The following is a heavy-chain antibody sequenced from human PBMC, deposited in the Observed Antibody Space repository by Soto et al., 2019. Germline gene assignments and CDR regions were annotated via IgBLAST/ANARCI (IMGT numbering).Heavy chain of an antibody. J-gene: IGHJ5*02. CDR2: ISYDGSNK. Sequence: QVQLVESGGGVVQPGRSLRLSCAASGFTFSSYGMHWVRQAPGKGLEWVAVISYDGSNKYYADSVKGRFTISRDNSKNTLYLQMNSLRAEDTAVYYCAKVGVAARPRTVFGHDPVWFDPWGQGTLVTVSS. D-gene: IGHD6-6*01. CDR3: AKVGVAARPRTVFGHDPVWFDP. V-gene: IGHV3-30*18. CDR1: GFTFSSYG.